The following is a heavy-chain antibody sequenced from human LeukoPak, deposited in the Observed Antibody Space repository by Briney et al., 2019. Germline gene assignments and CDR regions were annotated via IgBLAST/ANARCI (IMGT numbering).Heavy chain of an antibody. D-gene: IGHD2-21*02. V-gene: IGHV3-30*04. Sequence: GGSLRLSCAASGFTFSSYAMHWVRQAPGKGLEWVAVISYDGSNKYYADSVKGRFPISRDNSKNTLYLQMNSLRAEDTAVYYCARDRVAYCGGDCYNDYWGQGTLVTVSS. CDR2: ISYDGSNK. J-gene: IGHJ4*02. CDR1: GFTFSSYA. CDR3: ARDRVAYCGGDCYNDY.